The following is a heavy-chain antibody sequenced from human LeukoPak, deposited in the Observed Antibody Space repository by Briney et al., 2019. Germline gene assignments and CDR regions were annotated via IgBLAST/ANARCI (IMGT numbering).Heavy chain of an antibody. D-gene: IGHD3-10*01. V-gene: IGHV1-18*01. Sequence: ASVKVSCKASGYTFSGYDISWVRQAPGQGLEWMGWISAYNGATNYAQDFQGRVTMTTDTSTSTAYMELRSLRSDDTAVYYCARATITILRGAPMAVWGKGTTVTVSS. CDR2: ISAYNGAT. J-gene: IGHJ6*04. CDR1: GYTFSGYD. CDR3: ARATITILRGAPMAV.